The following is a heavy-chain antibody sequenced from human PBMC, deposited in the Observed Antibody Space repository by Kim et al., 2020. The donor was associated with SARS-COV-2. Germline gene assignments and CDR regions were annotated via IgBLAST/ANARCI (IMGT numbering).Heavy chain of an antibody. CDR3: GRRRYVDYAFDM. D-gene: IGHD4-17*01. CDR1: GSSMSSYY. J-gene: IGHJ3*02. Sequence: SETLSLTCTVSGSSMSSYYWTWIRQPPGKGLQWIGNIYYTGATDYNPSLKSRVSMSIDRSGDRFSLSLTSLSAADTALYFCGRRRYVDYAFDMWGQGSMVIVSS. CDR2: IYYTGAT. V-gene: IGHV4-59*08.